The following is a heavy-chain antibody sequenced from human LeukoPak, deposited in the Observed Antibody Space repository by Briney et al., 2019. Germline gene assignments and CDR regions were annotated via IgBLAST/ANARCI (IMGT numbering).Heavy chain of an antibody. CDR2: IYYSGSP. V-gene: IGHV4-39*07. Sequence: SETLPLTCTVSGGSISSSSYYWGWIRQPPGKWLEWIGSIYYSGSPYYNPSLKSRDTISVDTSKSQFSLNLMSVTAADTAVYYCTRDTGTTGEVKFDPWGQGTLVTVSS. CDR3: TRDTGTTGEVKFDP. CDR1: GGSISSSSYY. J-gene: IGHJ5*02. D-gene: IGHD4-17*01.